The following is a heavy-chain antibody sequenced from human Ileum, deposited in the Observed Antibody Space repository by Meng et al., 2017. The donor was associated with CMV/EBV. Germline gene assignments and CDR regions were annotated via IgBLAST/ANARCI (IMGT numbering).Heavy chain of an antibody. J-gene: IGHJ4*02. CDR1: GFTFSSYA. V-gene: IGHV3-23*01. CDR2: ISDSGGGT. CDR3: AKDRVDSCTKGVCYNGGIDY. Sequence: EVQLLESXXAWVQPGGSLRLSCAASGFTFSSYAMTWFRQAPGKGLEWVSTISDSGGGTYYADSVKGRFTISKDHSKNTVYLQMNSLRAEDTAIYYCAKDRVDSCTKGVCYNGGIDYWGQGTLVTVSS. D-gene: IGHD2-8*01.